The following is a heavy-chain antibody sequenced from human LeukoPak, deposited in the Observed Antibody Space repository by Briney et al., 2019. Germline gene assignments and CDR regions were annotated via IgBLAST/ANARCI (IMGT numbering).Heavy chain of an antibody. D-gene: IGHD3-9*01. J-gene: IGHJ3*02. CDR3: ARGGYDILTGLDAFDI. CDR2: IIPIFGTA. Sequence: SVKVSCKASGYTFTTYGISWVRQAPGQGLEWMGGIIPIFGTANYAQKFQGRVTITADKSTSTAYMELRSLRSDDTAVYYCARGGYDILTGLDAFDIWGQGTMVTVSS. CDR1: GYTFTTYG. V-gene: IGHV1-69*06.